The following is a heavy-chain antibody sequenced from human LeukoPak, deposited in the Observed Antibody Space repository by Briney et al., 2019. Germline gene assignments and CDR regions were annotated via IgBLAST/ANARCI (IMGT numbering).Heavy chain of an antibody. J-gene: IGHJ4*02. V-gene: IGHV4-39*07. Sequence: PSETPSLTCTVSGGSISSSNYYWGWIRQPPGKGLEWIGSIYYSGSTYYNPSLKSRVTISVDTSKNQFSLKLSSVTAADTAVYYCARDSCSSTSCRKKFDYWGQGTLVTVSS. CDR1: GGSISSSNYY. CDR3: ARDSCSSTSCRKKFDY. CDR2: IYYSGST. D-gene: IGHD2-2*01.